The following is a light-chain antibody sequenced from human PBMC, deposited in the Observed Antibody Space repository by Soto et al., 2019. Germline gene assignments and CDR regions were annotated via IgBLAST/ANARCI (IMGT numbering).Light chain of an antibody. CDR2: SAS. V-gene: IGKV1-27*01. CDR3: QEHYSGPPVA. J-gene: IGKJ3*01. CDR1: QAINHP. Sequence: EIRLTQSQSPLSASVGARAPSIGRPIQAINHPLAWYKQKPGKVPNLPIYSASTLQSGVPSRFSGSGSGTDFTLTITSLQPEDVATYYCQEHYSGPPVAFGPGTKVDV.